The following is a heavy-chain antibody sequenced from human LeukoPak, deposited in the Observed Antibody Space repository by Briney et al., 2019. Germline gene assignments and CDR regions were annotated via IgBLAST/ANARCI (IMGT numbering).Heavy chain of an antibody. J-gene: IGHJ4*02. CDR2: ISGSGGST. D-gene: IGHD2-2*01. CDR1: GFTFSSYA. V-gene: IGHV3-23*01. CDR3: AKDAPVNIVVVPAANS. Sequence: GGSLRLSCAASGFTFSSYAMSWVRQAPGKGLEWVPAISGSGGSTYYADSVKGRFTISRDNSKNTLYLQMNSLRAEDTAVYYCAKDAPVNIVVVPAANSWGQGTLVTVSS.